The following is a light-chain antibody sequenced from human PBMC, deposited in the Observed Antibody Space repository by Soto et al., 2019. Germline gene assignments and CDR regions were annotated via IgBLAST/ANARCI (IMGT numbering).Light chain of an antibody. CDR2: LNSDGSH. J-gene: IGLJ3*02. V-gene: IGLV4-69*01. CDR1: SGHSSYA. Sequence: QPVLTQSPSASASLGASVKLTCTLSSGHSSYAIAWHQQQPAKGPRYLMKLNSDGSHSKGDGIPDRFSGSSSGAERYLTISSLQSEDEADYYCQTWGTGIQVFGGGTKMTVL. CDR3: QTWGTGIQV.